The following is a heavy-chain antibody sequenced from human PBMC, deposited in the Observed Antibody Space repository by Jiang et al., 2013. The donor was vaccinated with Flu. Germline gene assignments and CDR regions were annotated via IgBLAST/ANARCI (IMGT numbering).Heavy chain of an antibody. CDR3: TTGWGRSFPHDGY. V-gene: IGHV3-15*07. D-gene: IGHD2-8*02. Sequence: SLRLSCAASGFTFSNSWMNWVRLAPGKGLEWVARIQRKVDGGTTEYAAPVEGRFTISRDDSKNTLYLQMNSLKTEDTAVYYCTTGWGRSFPHDGYWGQGTLVTVSS. CDR2: IQRKVDGGTT. CDR1: GFTFSNSW. J-gene: IGHJ4*02.